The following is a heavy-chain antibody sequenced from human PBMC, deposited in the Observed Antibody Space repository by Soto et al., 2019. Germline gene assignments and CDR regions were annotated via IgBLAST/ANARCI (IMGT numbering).Heavy chain of an antibody. CDR2: TYYRSKWYN. V-gene: IGHV6-1*01. D-gene: IGHD2-15*01. Sequence: KQSQTLSLTCAISGDSVSSNSAAWNWIRQSPSRGLEWLGRTYYRSKWYNEYAESVKSRITINPDTSKNQVSLQLDSMTPEDTAVYFCARDRDYCSGGSCYSGYFHHWGQGTLVTVSS. CDR3: ARDRDYCSGGSCYSGYFHH. J-gene: IGHJ1*01. CDR1: GDSVSSNSAA.